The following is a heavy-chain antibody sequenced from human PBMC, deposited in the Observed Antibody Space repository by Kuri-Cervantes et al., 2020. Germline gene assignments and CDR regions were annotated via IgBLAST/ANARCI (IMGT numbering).Heavy chain of an antibody. Sequence: SETLSLTCTVSGASINSGGYYWSWIRQHPGKGLEWIGYIYYSGSTYYNPSLKSRVSISVDTSKNQLSLKLNSVTAADTAVFYCARRGLGLQNWFDPWGQGTLVTVSS. CDR1: GASINSGGYY. CDR2: IYYSGST. J-gene: IGHJ5*02. CDR3: ARRGLGLQNWFDP. V-gene: IGHV4-31*03. D-gene: IGHD2-15*01.